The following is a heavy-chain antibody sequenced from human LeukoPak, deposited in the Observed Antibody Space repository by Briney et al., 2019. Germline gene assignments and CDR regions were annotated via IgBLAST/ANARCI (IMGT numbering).Heavy chain of an antibody. CDR2: IHASGST. D-gene: IGHD3-10*01. CDR1: GASISTYY. Sequence: SETLSLTCTVSGASISTYYWSWFRQPAGTGLEWIGRIHASGSTYYNPSLKSRVSMSIDLSKNQFSLSLNSVTAADTAVYYCARESSAMVRGVIRANNWFDPWGQGTLVTVSS. CDR3: ARESSAMVRGVIRANNWFDP. J-gene: IGHJ5*02. V-gene: IGHV4-4*07.